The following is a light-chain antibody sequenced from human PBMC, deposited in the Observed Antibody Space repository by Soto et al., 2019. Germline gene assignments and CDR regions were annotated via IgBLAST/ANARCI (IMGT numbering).Light chain of an antibody. CDR2: EVS. Sequence: QSVLTQPASVSGSPGQSITISCTGTSTDVGGYKYVSWYQQHPGTAPKLMIFEVSNRPSGVSNRFSGSKSGNTASLTISGLQADDEADYYCSAYISSTTLYVFGIGTQLTVL. CDR3: SAYISSTTLYV. J-gene: IGLJ1*01. V-gene: IGLV2-14*01. CDR1: STDVGGYKY.